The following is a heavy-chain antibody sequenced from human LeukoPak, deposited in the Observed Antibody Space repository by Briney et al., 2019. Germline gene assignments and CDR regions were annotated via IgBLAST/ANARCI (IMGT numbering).Heavy chain of an antibody. CDR2: IYPGDSDT. D-gene: IGHD2-2*01. CDR3: ARSLPCSSTSCLNWFDP. J-gene: IGHJ5*02. V-gene: IGHV5-51*01. CDR1: GYSFTSYW. Sequence: GESLKISCKGSGYSFTSYWIGWVRQMPGKGLEWMGIIYPGDSDTRYSPSFQGQVTISADKSISTAYLQWSSLKASDTAMYYCARSLPCSSTSCLNWFDPWGQGTLVTVSS.